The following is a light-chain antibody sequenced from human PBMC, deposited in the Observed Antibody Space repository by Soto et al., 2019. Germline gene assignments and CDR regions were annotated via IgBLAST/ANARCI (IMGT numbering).Light chain of an antibody. J-gene: IGKJ1*01. CDR3: HQRQSWPRT. CDR1: QAVNTR. Sequence: EIVLTQSPATLSSFPGDRVTLSCRASQAVNTRLAWYQHKPGQAPRLLIYLASNRAAGVPARFSGSGPGTDFTLTSSDLEPEDFAVYYCHQRQSWPRTFGHGTKVDIK. V-gene: IGKV3D-11*01. CDR2: LAS.